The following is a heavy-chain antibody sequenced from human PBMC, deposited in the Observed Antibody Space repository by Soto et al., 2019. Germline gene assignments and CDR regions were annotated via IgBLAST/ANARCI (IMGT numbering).Heavy chain of an antibody. Sequence: ASVKVSCKASGYTFTSYGISWVRQAPGQGLEWMGWINPNSGGTNYAQKFQGWVTMTRDTSISTAYMELSRLRSDDTAVYYCARGAPLDIAVAGNERTAEYFQHWGQGTLVTVSS. D-gene: IGHD6-19*01. J-gene: IGHJ1*01. CDR3: ARGAPLDIAVAGNERTAEYFQH. V-gene: IGHV1-2*04. CDR2: INPNSGGT. CDR1: GYTFTSYG.